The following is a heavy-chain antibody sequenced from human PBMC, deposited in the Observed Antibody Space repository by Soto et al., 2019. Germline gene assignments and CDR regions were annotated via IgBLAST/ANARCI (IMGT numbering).Heavy chain of an antibody. V-gene: IGHV3-33*01. CDR2: IWYDGSNK. CDR3: ASSGARIAVADNSFDY. Sequence: QVQLVESGGGVVQPGRSLRLSCAASGFTFSSYGMHWVRQAPGKGLEWVAVIWYDGSNKYYADSVKGRFTISRDNSKNTLYLQMNSLRAEDTAVYYCASSGARIAVADNSFDYWGQGTLVTVSS. J-gene: IGHJ4*02. D-gene: IGHD6-19*01. CDR1: GFTFSSYG.